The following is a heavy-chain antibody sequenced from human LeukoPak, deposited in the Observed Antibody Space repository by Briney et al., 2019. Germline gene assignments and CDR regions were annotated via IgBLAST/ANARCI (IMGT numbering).Heavy chain of an antibody. Sequence: SETLSLTCAVYGGSFSGYYWSWIRQPPGKGLEWIGEINHSGSTNYNPSLKSRVTISVDTSKNQFSLELSSVTAADTAVYYCARRVGYSSGWFYYYYYMDVWGKGTTVTISS. J-gene: IGHJ6*03. CDR3: ARRVGYSSGWFYYYYYMDV. CDR1: GGSFSGYY. V-gene: IGHV4-34*01. CDR2: INHSGST. D-gene: IGHD6-19*01.